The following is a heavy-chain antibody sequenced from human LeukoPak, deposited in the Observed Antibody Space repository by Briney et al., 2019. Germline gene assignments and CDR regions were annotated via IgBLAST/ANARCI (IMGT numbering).Heavy chain of an antibody. Sequence: SVKLSCKASGGTFSSYAISWVRQAPGQGLEWMGGIIPIFGTANYAQKFQGRVTITTDESTSTAYMELSSLRSEDTAVYYCARAYDSSAVGAFDIWGQGTMVTVSS. D-gene: IGHD3-22*01. J-gene: IGHJ3*02. CDR3: ARAYDSSAVGAFDI. CDR1: GGTFSSYA. V-gene: IGHV1-69*05. CDR2: IIPIFGTA.